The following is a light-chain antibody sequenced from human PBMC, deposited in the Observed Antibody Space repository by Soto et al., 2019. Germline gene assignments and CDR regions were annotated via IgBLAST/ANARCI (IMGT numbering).Light chain of an antibody. CDR3: SSYTSSSTL. Sequence: QSVLTQPASVSGSPGQSITISCTGTSSDVGGYNYVSWYQQHPGKAPKLMIYAVTDRPSGVSSRCSGSKSGNTASLTISGLQAEDEADYYCSSYTSSSTLFGTGTKV. CDR2: AVT. V-gene: IGLV2-14*01. CDR1: SSDVGGYNY. J-gene: IGLJ1*01.